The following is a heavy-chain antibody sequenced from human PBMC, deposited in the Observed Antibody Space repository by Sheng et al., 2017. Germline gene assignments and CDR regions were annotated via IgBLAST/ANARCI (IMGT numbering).Heavy chain of an antibody. CDR1: GFTFSTYG. D-gene: IGHD2-15*01. V-gene: IGHV3-21*01. Sequence: ESGGGLIKPGGSLRLSCSASGFTFSTYGMNWVRQAPGKGLEWVSSISSSSSYIYYADSVKGRFTISRDNAKNSLYLQMNSLRVEDTAVYYCARYCSSGSCLYYYDMDVWGQGTTVTVSS. CDR3: ARYCSSGSCLYYYDMDV. J-gene: IGHJ6*02. CDR2: ISSSSSYI.